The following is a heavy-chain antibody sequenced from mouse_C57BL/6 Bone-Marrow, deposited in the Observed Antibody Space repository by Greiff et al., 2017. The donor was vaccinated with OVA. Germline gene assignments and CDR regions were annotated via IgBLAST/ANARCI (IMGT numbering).Heavy chain of an antibody. CDR3: ARPGWDRGYFDV. CDR1: GFTFSDYG. V-gene: IGHV5-17*01. D-gene: IGHD4-1*01. J-gene: IGHJ1*03. CDR2: ISSGSSTI. Sequence: EVKLMESGGGLVKPGGSLKLSCAASGFTFSDYGMHWVRQAPEKGLEWVAYISSGSSTIYYADTVKGRFTISRDNAKNTLFLQMTSLRSEDTAMYYCARPGWDRGYFDVWGTGTTVTVSS.